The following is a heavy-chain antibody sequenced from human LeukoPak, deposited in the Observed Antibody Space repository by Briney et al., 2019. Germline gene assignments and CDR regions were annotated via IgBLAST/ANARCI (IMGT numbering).Heavy chain of an antibody. D-gene: IGHD4-17*01. Sequence: GGSLRLSCAASGFTFSSYAMHWVRQAPGKGLEWVAVISYDGSNKYYADSVKGRFTISRDNSKNTLYLQMNSLRAEDTAVYYCARADDYGDHRWGQGTLVTVSS. J-gene: IGHJ5*02. CDR3: ARADDYGDHR. V-gene: IGHV3-30-3*01. CDR1: GFTFSSYA. CDR2: ISYDGSNK.